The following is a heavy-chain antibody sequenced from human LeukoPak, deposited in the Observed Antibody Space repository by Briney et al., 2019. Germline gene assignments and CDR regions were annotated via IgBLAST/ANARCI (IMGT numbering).Heavy chain of an antibody. CDR3: ATHCGGHCYTGHY. J-gene: IGHJ4*02. CDR2: ISGSGGCT. CDR1: GFTFSTYS. Sequence: GGSLRLSCAASGFTFSTYSMIWVRQAPGKGLQWVSAISGSGGCTYYADSVKGRFTISRDNSKNTLYLQMNSLRGEDTAVYYCATHCGGHCYTGHYWGQGTLVTVSS. D-gene: IGHD2-21*02. V-gene: IGHV3-23*01.